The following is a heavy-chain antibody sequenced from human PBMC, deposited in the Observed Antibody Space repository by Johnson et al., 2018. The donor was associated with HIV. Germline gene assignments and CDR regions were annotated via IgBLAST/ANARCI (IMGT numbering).Heavy chain of an antibody. CDR3: AKCIWGSSLIDVFDM. V-gene: IGHV3-33*08. CDR2: IWFDGNNE. Sequence: QVQLVESGGGLVKPGGSLRLSCAASGFTFSSYGMHWVRQAPGKGLEWVAVIWFDGNNEYYGDSVKGRFTISRDKSKKTLYLQMNGLRVEDTAVYYCAKCIWGSSLIDVFDMWGRGTTVIVSS. J-gene: IGHJ3*02. CDR1: GFTFSSYG. D-gene: IGHD3-16*01.